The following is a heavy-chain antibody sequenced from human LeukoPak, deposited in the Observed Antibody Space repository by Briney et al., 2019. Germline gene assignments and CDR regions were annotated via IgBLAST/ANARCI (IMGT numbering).Heavy chain of an antibody. Sequence: QAGGSLRLSCAASGFTFSSYAMSWVRQAPGKGLEWVSAISGSGGSTYYADSVKGRFTISRDNSKNTLYLQMNSLRAEDTAVYYCAKANRWDTWFGESNYFDYWGQGTLVTVSS. D-gene: IGHD3-10*01. CDR3: AKANRWDTWFGESNYFDY. CDR2: ISGSGGST. J-gene: IGHJ4*02. CDR1: GFTFSSYA. V-gene: IGHV3-23*01.